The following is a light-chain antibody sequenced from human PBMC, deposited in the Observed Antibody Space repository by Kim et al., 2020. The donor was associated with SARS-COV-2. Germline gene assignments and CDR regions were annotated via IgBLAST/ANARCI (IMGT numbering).Light chain of an antibody. CDR3: QVWDSSSDNWV. Sequence: SYELTQPPSVSVAPGETARITCGGDNIGIKSVHWYQLKPGQAPVLVIYYDSVRPSGIPERFSGSNSGNTATMTISRVEAGDETDYYCQVWDSSSDNWVFGGGTQLTVL. J-gene: IGLJ3*02. V-gene: IGLV3-21*04. CDR2: YDS. CDR1: NIGIKS.